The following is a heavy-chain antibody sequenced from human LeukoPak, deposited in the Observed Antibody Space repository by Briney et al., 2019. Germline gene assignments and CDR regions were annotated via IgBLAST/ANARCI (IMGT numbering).Heavy chain of an antibody. J-gene: IGHJ4*02. CDR3: AREMSLSSSGWYRHFDY. D-gene: IGHD6-19*01. Sequence: GGSLRLSCAASGFTFSSYGMHWVRQAPGKGLEWVAVIWYDGSNKYYADSVKGRFTISRDNSKNTLYLQMNSPRAEDTAVYYCAREMSLSSSGWYRHFDYWGQGTLVTVSS. CDR1: GFTFSSYG. V-gene: IGHV3-33*01. CDR2: IWYDGSNK.